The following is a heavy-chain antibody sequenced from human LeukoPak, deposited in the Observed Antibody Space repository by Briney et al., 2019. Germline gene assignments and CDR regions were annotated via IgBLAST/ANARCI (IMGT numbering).Heavy chain of an antibody. CDR2: INPNSGGT. CDR1: GYTFTGYY. D-gene: IGHD2-15*01. V-gene: IGHV1-2*02. CDR3: ARVVVDCSGGSCYSETHFDP. J-gene: IGHJ5*02. Sequence: ASVKVSCKASGYTFTGYYMHWVRQAPGQGLEWMGWINPNSGGTNYAQKFQGRVTMTRDTSISTAYMELSRLRSDDTAVYYCARVVVDCSGGSCYSETHFDPWAQGTLVTVSS.